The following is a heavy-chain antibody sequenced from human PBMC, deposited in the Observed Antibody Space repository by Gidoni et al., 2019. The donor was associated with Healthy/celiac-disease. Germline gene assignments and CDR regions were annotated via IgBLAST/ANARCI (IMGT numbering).Heavy chain of an antibody. CDR2: ISVYNGNT. CDR1: GYSFTSYG. J-gene: IGHJ4*02. D-gene: IGHD5-18*01. Sequence: QVQPVQSGAAVMNPGASVNVPRKPSGYSFTSYGISWVRQAPGQGLEWMGWISVYNGNTNYAQKLQGRVTMTTDTATSTAYMELRSLRSDDTAVYYCARGGYSYSYFDYWGQGTLVTVSS. CDR3: ARGGYSYSYFDY. V-gene: IGHV1-18*04.